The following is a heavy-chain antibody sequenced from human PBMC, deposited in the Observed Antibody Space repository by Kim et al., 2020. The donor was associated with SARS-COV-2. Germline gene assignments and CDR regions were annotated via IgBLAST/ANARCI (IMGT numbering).Heavy chain of an antibody. Sequence: SETLSLTCTVSGGSISSGGYYWSWIRQHPGKGLEWIGYIYYSGSTYYNPSLKSRVTISVDTSKNQFSLKLSSVTAADTAVYYCAREKVVVVAATGGTGKYYFDYWGQGTLVTVSS. CDR3: AREKVVVVAATGGTGKYYFDY. D-gene: IGHD2-15*01. V-gene: IGHV4-31*03. CDR2: IYYSGST. J-gene: IGHJ4*02. CDR1: GGSISSGGYY.